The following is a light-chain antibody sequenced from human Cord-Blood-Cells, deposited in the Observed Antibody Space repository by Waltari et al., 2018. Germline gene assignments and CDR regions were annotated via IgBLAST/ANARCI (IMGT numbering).Light chain of an antibody. CDR3: CSYAGSYTVV. CDR1: SRDVGGYNY. V-gene: IGLV2-11*01. J-gene: IGLJ2*01. Sequence: QSALTQPRSVSGSPGPSVTISCPGTSRDVGGYNYVSWYQQHPGQAPKLMIYDVSKRPSGVPDRFSGSKSGNTASLTISGLQAEDEADYYCCSYAGSYTVVFGGGTKLTVL. CDR2: DVS.